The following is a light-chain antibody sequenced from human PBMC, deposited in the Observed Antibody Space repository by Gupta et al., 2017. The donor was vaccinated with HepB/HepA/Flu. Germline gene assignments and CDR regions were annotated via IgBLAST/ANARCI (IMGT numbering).Light chain of an antibody. CDR3: QQENNWPLT. CDR1: QNISTN. J-gene: IGKJ4*01. CDR2: GSF. Sequence: ETVLTQSPATLSVSPGERATRSCRASQNISTNLAWYQKKPGQAPRLLIYGSFTRATGIPARFSGSGSGTEFTLTISSLQSEDFAVYCCQQENNWPLTFGGGTKVEIK. V-gene: IGKV3-15*01.